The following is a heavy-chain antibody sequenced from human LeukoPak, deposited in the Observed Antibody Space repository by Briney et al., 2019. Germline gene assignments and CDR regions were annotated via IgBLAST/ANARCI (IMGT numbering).Heavy chain of an antibody. CDR3: ASRLRSIAARSGDY. Sequence: GASVKVSCKASGGTLSSYAISWVRQAPGQGLEWMGRIIPILGIANYAQKFQGRVTITADKSTSTAYMELSSLRSEDTAVYYCASRLRSIAARSGDYWGQGTLVTVSS. CDR2: IIPILGIA. J-gene: IGHJ4*02. V-gene: IGHV1-69*04. CDR1: GGTLSSYA. D-gene: IGHD6-6*01.